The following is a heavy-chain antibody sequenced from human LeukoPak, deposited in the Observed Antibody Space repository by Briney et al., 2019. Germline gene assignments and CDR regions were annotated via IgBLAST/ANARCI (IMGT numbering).Heavy chain of an antibody. CDR1: GLTFSSYA. CDR2: IIGSGGST. CDR3: AKDGYDSSGYNPDY. Sequence: GGSLGLSCAASGLTFSSYAMSWVRQAPGKGLEWVSAIIGSGGSTYYADSVKGRFTISRDNSKNTLYLQMNSLRAEDTAVYYCAKDGYDSSGYNPDYWGQGTLVTVSS. J-gene: IGHJ4*02. D-gene: IGHD3-22*01. V-gene: IGHV3-23*01.